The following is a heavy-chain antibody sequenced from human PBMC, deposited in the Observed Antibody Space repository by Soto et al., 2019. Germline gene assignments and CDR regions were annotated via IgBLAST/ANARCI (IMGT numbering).Heavy chain of an antibody. CDR3: ARNGDCTRPGCIVGWFDP. D-gene: IGHD2-8*01. Sequence: PSETLSLTCTVSGGSMSSSSTYYWGWMRQPPGKGLEWIASFFIGGNTNYNPSVESRVTISIDTSKNQFYLDLNSVTAADTAMYYCARNGDCTRPGCIVGWFDPWGPGTLVTVSS. CDR1: GGSMSSSSTYY. CDR2: FFIGGNT. V-gene: IGHV4-39*07. J-gene: IGHJ5*02.